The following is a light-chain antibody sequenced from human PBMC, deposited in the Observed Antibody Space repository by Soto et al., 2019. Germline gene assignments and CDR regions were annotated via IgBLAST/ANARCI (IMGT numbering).Light chain of an antibody. Sequence: QSALTQPASVSGSPGQSITISCTGTSSDVGSYNFVSWYQQHPGKAPKLMIYEANKRPSGVSNHFSGSKSGNTASLTISGLQAEDEADYYCCSYAGSNNYVFGTWTKLTVL. J-gene: IGLJ1*01. CDR1: SSDVGSYNF. CDR2: EAN. V-gene: IGLV2-23*01. CDR3: CSYAGSNNYV.